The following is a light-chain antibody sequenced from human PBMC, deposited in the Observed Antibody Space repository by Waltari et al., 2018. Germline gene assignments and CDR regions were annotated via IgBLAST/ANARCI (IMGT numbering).Light chain of an antibody. CDR3: QYRGHWPPGAT. V-gene: IGKV3-11*01. J-gene: IGKJ3*01. CDR1: QSVNNR. CDR2: DAS. Sequence: EIVLTPSPATLSLSPGERATLSCRASQSVNNRLAWYQQKPGQAPRLLIYDASKRATGIPARFSGSGSGTDFTLTISSLEPEDFAVYYCQYRGHWPPGATFGPGTKVEIK.